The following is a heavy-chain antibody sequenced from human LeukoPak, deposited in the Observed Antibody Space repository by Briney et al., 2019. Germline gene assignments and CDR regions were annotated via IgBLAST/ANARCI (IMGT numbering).Heavy chain of an antibody. Sequence: SETLSLTCTVSGGSITSSTYYWGWIRRPPGKGLEWIGSIHYSGTTYYNPSLKSRITISVDTSKNQFSLRLSSVTAADMAVYYCARHERGSSDWFDPWGQGTLVTVSS. CDR3: ARHERGSSDWFDP. J-gene: IGHJ5*02. CDR1: GGSITSSTYY. V-gene: IGHV4-39*01. D-gene: IGHD6-6*01. CDR2: IHYSGTT.